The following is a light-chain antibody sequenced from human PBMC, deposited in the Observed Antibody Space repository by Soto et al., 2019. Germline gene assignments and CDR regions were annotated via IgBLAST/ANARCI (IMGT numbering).Light chain of an antibody. V-gene: IGLV1-47*01. CDR1: SSNIGSNY. CDR2: RSN. Sequence: QSVLTQSPSASGTPGQRVTISCSGSSSNIGSNYVYWYQQFPGAAPKLLIYRSNQRPSGVPDRFSGSKSGTSASLAISGLRSEDETDYYCAAWDDSLSGVVFGGGTKVTVL. CDR3: AAWDDSLSGVV. J-gene: IGLJ3*02.